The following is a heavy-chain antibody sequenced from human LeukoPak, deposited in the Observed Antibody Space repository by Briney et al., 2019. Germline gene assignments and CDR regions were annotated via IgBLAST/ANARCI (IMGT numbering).Heavy chain of an antibody. Sequence: PGGSLRLSCAASGFTVSSNWMSWVRQAPGKGLEWVSVIYSDTYYAESVKGRFTISRDDSKNTLYLQMNSRRAEDTAVYYCARDAGYWYFDLWGRGTLLTVSS. CDR1: GFTVSSNW. CDR2: IYSDT. J-gene: IGHJ2*01. CDR3: ARDAGYWYFDL. V-gene: IGHV3-53*01.